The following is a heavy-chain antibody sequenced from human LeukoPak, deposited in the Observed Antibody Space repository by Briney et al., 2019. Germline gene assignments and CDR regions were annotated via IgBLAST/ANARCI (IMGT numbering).Heavy chain of an antibody. CDR1: AFTFSSYW. V-gene: IGHV3-7*01. Sequence: GGSLRLSCAASAFTFSSYWMNWVRQGPGKGLEWVANIKRDGNEKNYVDSVRGRFSISRDNAKNSLYLQMDSLRAEDTAVYYCAKEGAYPIITYDSWGQGALVTVSS. CDR2: IKRDGNEK. CDR3: AKEGAYPIITYDS. D-gene: IGHD3-10*01. J-gene: IGHJ5*01.